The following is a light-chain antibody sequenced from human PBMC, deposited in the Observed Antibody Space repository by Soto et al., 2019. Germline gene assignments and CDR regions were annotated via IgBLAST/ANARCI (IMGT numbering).Light chain of an antibody. CDR3: SSYGGNNNLV. Sequence: QSALTQPPSASGSPGQSVTISCTGTSSDVGGYKFVSWYQQHPGKAPKLMIYEVSERPSGVPDRFSGSKSGNTASLTVSGLQAEDEADYYCSSYGGNNNLVFGGGTQLTVL. CDR1: SSDVGGYKF. V-gene: IGLV2-8*01. CDR2: EVS. J-gene: IGLJ2*01.